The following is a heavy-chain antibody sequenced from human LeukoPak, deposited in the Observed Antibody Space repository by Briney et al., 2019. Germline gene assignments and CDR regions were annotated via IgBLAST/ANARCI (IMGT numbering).Heavy chain of an antibody. CDR2: IYYNWST. CDR1: GGSISRYY. J-gene: IGHJ4*02. Sequence: SETLSLTCTVSGGSISRYYWSWIRQPPGKGLEGIVDIYYNWSTNYYPSPKSRVTISVDTSKHQFSLKLSSVTAADTAVYYCAATRYLGDGYNSVLDYGGEGTLVTVLS. D-gene: IGHD5-24*01. V-gene: IGHV4-59*13. CDR3: AATRYLGDGYNSVLDY.